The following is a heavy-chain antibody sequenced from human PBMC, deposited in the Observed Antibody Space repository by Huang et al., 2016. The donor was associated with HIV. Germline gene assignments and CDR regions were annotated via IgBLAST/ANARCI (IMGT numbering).Heavy chain of an antibody. CDR1: GYTFSSFG. J-gene: IGHJ6*03. CDR3: ARGGGIQLWLLGYYYMDV. D-gene: IGHD5-18*01. V-gene: IGHV1-18*01. Sequence: QVQLVQSGAEVKKPGASVKVSCKASGYTFSSFGISWVRQAPGQGLEWGVWIIVYNGKPKFAQKFQGRLTMTTDTSTGTAYMELRSLRSDDTAVYYCARGGGIQLWLLGYYYMDVWGNGTTVTVSS. CDR2: IIVYNGKP.